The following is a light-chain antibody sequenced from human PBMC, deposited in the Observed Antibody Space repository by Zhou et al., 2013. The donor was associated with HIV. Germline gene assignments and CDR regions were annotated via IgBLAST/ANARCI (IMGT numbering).Light chain of an antibody. CDR1: QSVSSRY. CDR3: EQYGNSPYT. Sequence: EIVMTQSPATLSVSPGERATLSCRASQSVSSRYLGWYQQKPGQAPRLLIYGASSRATGIPDRFSGSGSGTDFTLTISRLEPEDFAVYYCEQYGNSPYTFGQGTKLEIK. J-gene: IGKJ2*01. V-gene: IGKV3-20*01. CDR2: GAS.